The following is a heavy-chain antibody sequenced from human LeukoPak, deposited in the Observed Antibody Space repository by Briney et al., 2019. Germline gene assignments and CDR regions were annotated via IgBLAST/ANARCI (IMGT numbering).Heavy chain of an antibody. D-gene: IGHD6-13*01. CDR2: IHYSGST. V-gene: IGHV4-39*07. J-gene: IGHJ4*02. Sequence: PSETLSLTRTVSGGSISSSSYYWGWIRQPPGKGLEWIGSIHYSGSTYYNPSLKSRVTISIDTSKNQFSLKLSSVTAADTAVYYCARDPPREQQLVRSDYWGQGTLVTVSS. CDR3: ARDPPREQQLVRSDY. CDR1: GGSISSSSYY.